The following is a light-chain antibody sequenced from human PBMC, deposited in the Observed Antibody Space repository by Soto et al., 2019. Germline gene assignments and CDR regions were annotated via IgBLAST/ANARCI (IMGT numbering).Light chain of an antibody. Sequence: QAVVTQAPSASGAPGQRITISCTGSSSNIERHSVNWYQHLPGTAPKLLIFGFNQRPSGVPDRFSASKSGTSASLAISGLQSEDEGDYYCATWDVRLNGWVFGGGTKLTVL. V-gene: IGLV1-44*01. J-gene: IGLJ3*02. CDR2: GFN. CDR1: SSNIERHS. CDR3: ATWDVRLNGWV.